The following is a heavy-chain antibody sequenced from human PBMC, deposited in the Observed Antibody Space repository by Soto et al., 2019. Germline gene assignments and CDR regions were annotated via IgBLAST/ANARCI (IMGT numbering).Heavy chain of an antibody. CDR2: IYYSGST. Sequence: PSETLSLTCTVSGGSISSYYWSWIRQPPGKGLEWIGYIYYSGSTNYNPSLKSRVTISVDTSKNQFSLKLSSVTAADTAVYYCARRAAYYDFWSGYRTHYYYYMDVWGKGTTVTVSS. D-gene: IGHD3-3*01. J-gene: IGHJ6*03. CDR1: GGSISSYY. V-gene: IGHV4-59*08. CDR3: ARRAAYYDFWSGYRTHYYYYMDV.